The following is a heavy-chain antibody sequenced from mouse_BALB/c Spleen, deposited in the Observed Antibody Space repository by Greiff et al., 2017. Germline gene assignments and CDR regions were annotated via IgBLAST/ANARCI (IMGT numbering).Heavy chain of an antibody. CDR1: GYTFTDYA. CDR3: AREVTGTSWFAY. Sequence: QVHVKQSGAELVRPGVSVKISCKGSGYTFTDYAMHWVKQSHAKSLEWIGVISTYYGDASYNQKFKGKATMTVDKSSSTAYMELARLTSEDSAIYYCAREVTGTSWFAYWGQGTLVTVSA. D-gene: IGHD4-1*01. CDR2: ISTYYGDA. J-gene: IGHJ3*01. V-gene: IGHV1S137*01.